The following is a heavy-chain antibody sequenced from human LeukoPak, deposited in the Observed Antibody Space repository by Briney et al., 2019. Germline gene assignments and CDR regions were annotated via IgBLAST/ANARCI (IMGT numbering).Heavy chain of an antibody. CDR1: GGSIRSGNYY. J-gene: IGHJ6*03. V-gene: IGHV4-39*01. D-gene: IGHD3-9*01. CDR2: IYYSGST. Sequence: PSETLSLTCTVSGGSIRSGNYYWACIRQPPGKGLEWIGSIYYSGSTYYNPSLKSRVTISVDTTKNQFSLRLSSVTAADTAVYYCARLKKGYYDILTAVGGYYYYMDVWGKGTTVTVSS. CDR3: ARLKKGYYDILTAVGGYYYYMDV.